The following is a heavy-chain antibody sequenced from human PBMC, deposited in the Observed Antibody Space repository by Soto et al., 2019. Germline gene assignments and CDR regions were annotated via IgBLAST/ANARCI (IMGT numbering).Heavy chain of an antibody. V-gene: IGHV3-9*01. CDR1: GFTFDDYA. Sequence: EVQLEESGGALVQPGRSLRLSCAASGFTFDDYAMHWVRQVLGKGLEWVSSISWNSGNIGYADSVKGRFTTSRDNAKNSLYLQMNSLGPEDTALSYCVSSKGGYSYGTPFDYWGQGTLVTVSS. CDR2: ISWNSGNI. CDR3: VSSKGGYSYGTPFDY. J-gene: IGHJ4*02. D-gene: IGHD5-18*01.